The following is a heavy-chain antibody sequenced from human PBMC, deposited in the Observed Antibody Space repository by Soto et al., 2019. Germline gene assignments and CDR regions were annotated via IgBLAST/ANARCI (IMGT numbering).Heavy chain of an antibody. D-gene: IGHD6-13*01. V-gene: IGHV3-43D*03. CDR1: GFTFDDYA. CDR3: AKGSLVPYSSLKSYYYYYGMDV. CDR2: ISWDGGST. Sequence: GESLKISCAASGFTFDDYAMHWVRQAPGKGLEWVSLISWDGGSTYYADSVKGRFTISRDNSKNSLYLQMNSLRAEDTALYYCAKGSLVPYSSLKSYYYYYGMDVWGQGTTVTVSS. J-gene: IGHJ6*02.